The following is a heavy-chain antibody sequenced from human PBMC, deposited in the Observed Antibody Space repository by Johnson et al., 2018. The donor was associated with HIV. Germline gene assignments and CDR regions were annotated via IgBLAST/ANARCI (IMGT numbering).Heavy chain of an antibody. CDR3: ATVPLLFFTTGYARGACVM. CDR2: ISHDGSDI. D-gene: IGHD2-2*01. CDR1: GFTFNKYW. Sequence: VQLVESGGGLVQPGQSLRLSCAGSGFTFNKYWMHWVRQVQGKGLVWVSRISHDGSDISYADSVKGRFTISRDNAKNTLYLQMNSLRAEDTAVYYCATVPLLFFTTGYARGACVMWGQGTLVTVSS. J-gene: IGHJ3*02. V-gene: IGHV3-74*02.